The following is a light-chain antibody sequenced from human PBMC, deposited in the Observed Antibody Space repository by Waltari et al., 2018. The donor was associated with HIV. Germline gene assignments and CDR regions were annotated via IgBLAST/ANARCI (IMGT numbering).Light chain of an antibody. CDR2: KDR. J-gene: IGLJ2*01. CDR3: QSADRSGSHVV. CDR1: ALPNRY. Sequence: SYELTQPPSMSVSPGQTARLTCSGDALPNRYAYWYQQRPGQAPVLVIYKDRERPSGIPERFSGSNSGTTVTLIISGVQPEDEADYYCQSADRSGSHVVFGGGTKVTV. V-gene: IGLV3-25*03.